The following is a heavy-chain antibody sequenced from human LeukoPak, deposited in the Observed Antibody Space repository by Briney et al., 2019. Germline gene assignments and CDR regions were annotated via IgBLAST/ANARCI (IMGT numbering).Heavy chain of an antibody. D-gene: IGHD5-18*01. Sequence: GGSLRLSCAAPGFTLSSYWMDWVRQAPGKGLVWVSRMNSDGSSTIYADSVKGRFTISRDNAKNTLYLHMNSLRAEDTAVYYCARAGRYSYGSSFDYWGQGTLVTVSS. J-gene: IGHJ4*02. CDR2: MNSDGSST. V-gene: IGHV3-74*01. CDR1: GFTLSSYW. CDR3: ARAGRYSYGSSFDY.